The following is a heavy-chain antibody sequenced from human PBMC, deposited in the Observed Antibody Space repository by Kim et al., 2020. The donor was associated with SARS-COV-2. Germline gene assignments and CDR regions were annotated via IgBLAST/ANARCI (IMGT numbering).Heavy chain of an antibody. CDR1: GGSISSYY. V-gene: IGHV4-59*01. J-gene: IGHJ3*02. D-gene: IGHD2-2*01. CDR2: IYYSGST. CDR3: ARGEGRVVPAAIGVGDFYRDDAFDI. Sequence: SETLSLTCTVSGGSISSYYWSWIRQPPGKGLEWIGYIYYSGSTNYNPSLKSRVTISVDTSKNQFSLKLSSVTAADTAVYYCARGEGRVVPAAIGVGDFYRDDAFDIWGQGTMVTVSS.